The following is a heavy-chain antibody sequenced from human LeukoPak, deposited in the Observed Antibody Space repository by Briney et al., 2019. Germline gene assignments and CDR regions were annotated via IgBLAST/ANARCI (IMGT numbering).Heavy chain of an antibody. D-gene: IGHD3-16*01. J-gene: IGHJ6*03. Sequence: RTSETLSLTCTVSGGSISSSSYYWGWIRQPPGKGLEWIGSIYYSGSTYYNPSLKSRVTISVGTSKNQFSLKLSSVTAADTAVYYCARRLISLRSYYYYYMDVWGKGTTVTVSS. CDR2: IYYSGST. CDR1: GGSISSSSYY. CDR3: ARRLISLRSYYYYYMDV. V-gene: IGHV4-39*01.